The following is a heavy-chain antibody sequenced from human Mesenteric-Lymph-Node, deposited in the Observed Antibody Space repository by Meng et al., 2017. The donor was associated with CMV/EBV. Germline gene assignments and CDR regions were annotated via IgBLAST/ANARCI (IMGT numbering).Heavy chain of an antibody. CDR2: INPTTGST. Sequence: ASVKVSCKASGYTFATYYIHWVRQAPGQGLEWMGLINPTTGSTSYAQRFQGRVTMTRDTSTSTVYMELSSLRSEDTAVYYCARPQGDGDYLHYFGYWGQGTLVTVSS. J-gene: IGHJ4*02. CDR3: ARPQGDGDYLHYFGY. CDR1: GYTFATYY. V-gene: IGHV1-46*01. D-gene: IGHD4-17*01.